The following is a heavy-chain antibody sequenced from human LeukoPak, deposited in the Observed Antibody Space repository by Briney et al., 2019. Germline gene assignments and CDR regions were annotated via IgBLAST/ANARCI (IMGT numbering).Heavy chain of an antibody. D-gene: IGHD2-15*01. V-gene: IGHV4-38-2*02. CDR1: GYSISSDYC. CDR2: ISHRGSP. CDR3: ARDGGFYYTASPNSWFDP. Sequence: SATLSLTCIVSGYSISSDYCWGWIRQAPGKGLEWIGSISHRGSPYYNPSLQSRVTMSADTPNNHFSPRLSSVTAADTAVYYCARDGGFYYTASPNSWFDPWGQGILVTVSS. J-gene: IGHJ5*02.